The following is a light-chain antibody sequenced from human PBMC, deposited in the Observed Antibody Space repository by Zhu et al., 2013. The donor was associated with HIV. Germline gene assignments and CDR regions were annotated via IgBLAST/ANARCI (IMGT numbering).Light chain of an antibody. J-gene: IGLJ2*01. V-gene: IGLV2-8*01. CDR1: SSDVGGYNY. CDR3: SSYAGNKNVV. Sequence: QSALTQPPSASGSPGQSVTISCTGTSSDVGGYNYVSWYQQHPGKAPKLLTYEVSGRPSGVPDRFSGSKSGNMASLTVSGLQAEDEGDYYCSSYAGNKNVVFGGGTKLTVL. CDR2: EVS.